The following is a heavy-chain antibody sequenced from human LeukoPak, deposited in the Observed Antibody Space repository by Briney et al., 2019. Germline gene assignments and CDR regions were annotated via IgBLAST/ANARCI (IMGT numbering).Heavy chain of an antibody. J-gene: IGHJ4*02. CDR1: GFSFNTYG. D-gene: IGHD6-19*01. V-gene: IGHV3-30*18. CDR2: ISYDGKNK. CDR3: AKDIKSQQWPNYFDY. Sequence: GGSLRLSCAASGFSFNTYGAHWIRQAPGKGLDWVAAISYDGKNKYYADSVKGRFTISRDTSKNTLDLQMNNLRAEDTALYYCAKDIKSQQWPNYFDYWGQGTLVTVSS.